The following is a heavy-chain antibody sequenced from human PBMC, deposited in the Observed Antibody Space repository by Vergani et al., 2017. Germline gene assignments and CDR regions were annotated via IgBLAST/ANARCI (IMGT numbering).Heavy chain of an antibody. CDR1: GVSFSGYY. J-gene: IGHJ3*02. Sequence: QVQLQQWGAGLLKPSETLSLTCAVYGVSFSGYYWSWIRQPPGKGLEWIGEINHSGSTNYNPSLKSRVTISVDTSKTQFSLKLTSVTAADTAVYYCARLYYYDSSGYPDAFDIWGQGTMVTVSS. D-gene: IGHD3-22*01. CDR2: INHSGST. CDR3: ARLYYYDSSGYPDAFDI. V-gene: IGHV4-34*01.